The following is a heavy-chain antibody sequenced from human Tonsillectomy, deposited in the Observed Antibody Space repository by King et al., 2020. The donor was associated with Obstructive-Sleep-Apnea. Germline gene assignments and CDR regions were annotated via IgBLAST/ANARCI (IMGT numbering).Heavy chain of an antibody. D-gene: IGHD4-17*01. CDR1: GFTFSNHA. V-gene: IGHV3-30*04. Sequence: VQLVESGGGVVQPGRSLRLSCAASGFTFSNHAMHGVRKAPGKGLEWVAVISYDASNKYYADSVKGRFTISRDNCKNTLFLQMNSLRLEDTADYYCVREEYGDIYFDYWGQGTLVTVSS. J-gene: IGHJ4*02. CDR2: ISYDASNK. CDR3: VREEYGDIYFDY.